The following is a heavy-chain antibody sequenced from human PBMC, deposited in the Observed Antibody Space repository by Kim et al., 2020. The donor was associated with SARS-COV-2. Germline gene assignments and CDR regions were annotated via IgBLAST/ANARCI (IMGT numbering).Heavy chain of an antibody. D-gene: IGHD6-13*01. CDR2: IYYSGST. J-gene: IGHJ4*02. V-gene: IGHV4-39*01. Sequence: SETLSLTCTVSGGSISSSSYYWGWIRQPPGKGLEWIGSIYYSGSTYYNPSLKSRVTISVDTSKNQFSLKLSSVTAADTAVYYCARHEEQLMLFDYWGQGTLVTVSS. CDR1: GGSISSSSYY. CDR3: ARHEEQLMLFDY.